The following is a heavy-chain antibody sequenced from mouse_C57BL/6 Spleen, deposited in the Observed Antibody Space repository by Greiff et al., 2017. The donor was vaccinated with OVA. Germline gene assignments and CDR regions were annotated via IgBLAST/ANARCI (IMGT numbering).Heavy chain of an antibody. CDR2: IWRGGST. Sequence: VQLQESGPGLVQPSQSLSITCTVSGFSLTSYGVHWVRQPPGKGLEWLGVIWRGGSTDYNAAFMSRLSITKDNSKSQVFFKMNSLQADGTAIYCCAKDNEGCYAMDYWGQGTSVTVSS. CDR3: AKDNEGCYAMDY. J-gene: IGHJ4*01. V-gene: IGHV2-5*01. CDR1: GFSLTSYG.